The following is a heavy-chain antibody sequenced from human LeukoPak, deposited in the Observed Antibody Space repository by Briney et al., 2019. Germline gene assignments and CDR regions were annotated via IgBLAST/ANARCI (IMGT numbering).Heavy chain of an antibody. V-gene: IGHV3-23*01. D-gene: IGHD6-6*01. CDR1: GFTFSSYA. CDR3: AKDHPPRIAARGYFDY. Sequence: QSGGSLRLSCAASGFTFSSYAMSWVRQAPGKGLEWVSAISGSGGSTYYADSVKGRFTISRDNSKNTLYLQMNSLRAEDTAVYYCAKDHPPRIAARGYFDYWGQGTLVTVSS. CDR2: ISGSGGST. J-gene: IGHJ4*02.